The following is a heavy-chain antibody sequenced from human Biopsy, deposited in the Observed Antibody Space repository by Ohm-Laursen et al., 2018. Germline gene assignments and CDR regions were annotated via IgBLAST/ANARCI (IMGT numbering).Heavy chain of an antibody. D-gene: IGHD3-22*01. J-gene: IGHJ5*02. CDR1: GYTFTGYH. CDR3: TRGGYYYDSLAYYYWFDP. Sequence: ASVKVSCKASGYTFTGYHVHWVRQAPGQGLEWMGWINAKTGDTNYAHKFQGRVTMTRDTSISTAYVDLSSLRSDDTAVYYCTRGGYYYDSLAYYYWFDPWGQGTLVTVSS. CDR2: INAKTGDT. V-gene: IGHV1-2*07.